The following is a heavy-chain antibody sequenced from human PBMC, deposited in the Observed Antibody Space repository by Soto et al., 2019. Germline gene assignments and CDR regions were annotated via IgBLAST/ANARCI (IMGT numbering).Heavy chain of an antibody. Sequence: SETLSLTCAVSGGSISSGGYSWSWIRQPPGKGLEWIGYIYHSGSTYYNPSLKSRVTISVDTSKNQFSLKLSSVTAADTAVYYCARDLRYGDYESYGMDVWGQGTTVTVSS. CDR1: GGSISSGGYS. D-gene: IGHD4-17*01. CDR3: ARDLRYGDYESYGMDV. J-gene: IGHJ6*02. CDR2: IYHSGST. V-gene: IGHV4-30-2*05.